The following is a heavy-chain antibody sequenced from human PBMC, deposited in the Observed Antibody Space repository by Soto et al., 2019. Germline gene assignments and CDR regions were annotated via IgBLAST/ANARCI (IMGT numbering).Heavy chain of an antibody. CDR3: ARTYGNKVLDF. J-gene: IGHJ4*02. D-gene: IGHD3-10*01. Sequence: ASVKVSCKASGDTFTGYYMHWVRQAPGKGLEWMGWINPNSGDTHYAQKFQGRVTMTRDRSISTAYLELRRLRSDDTAVYYCARTYGNKVLDFWGQGTLVTVSS. CDR2: INPNSGDT. V-gene: IGHV1-2*02. CDR1: GDTFTGYY.